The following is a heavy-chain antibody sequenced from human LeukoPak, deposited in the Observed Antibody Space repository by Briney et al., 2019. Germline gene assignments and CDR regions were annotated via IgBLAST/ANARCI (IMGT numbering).Heavy chain of an antibody. V-gene: IGHV1-2*02. Sequence: ASVKVSCKASGYTFTGYYMHWVRQAPGQGLEWMGWINPNSGGTNYAQKFQGRVTMTRDTSISTAYLQWSSLEASDTAMYYCATVTTIYYYYGMDVWGQGTTVTVSS. CDR2: INPNSGGT. J-gene: IGHJ6*02. CDR3: ATVTTIYYYYGMDV. D-gene: IGHD4-17*01. CDR1: GYTFTGYY.